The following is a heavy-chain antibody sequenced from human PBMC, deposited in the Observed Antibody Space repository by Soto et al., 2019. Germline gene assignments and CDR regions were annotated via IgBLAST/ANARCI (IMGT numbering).Heavy chain of an antibody. CDR1: GGSISSSSYF. CDR3: ASLTSGWYEH. Sequence: QLQLQESGPGLVKPSETLSLTCTVSGGSISSSSYFWGWIRQPPGKGLEWIGSIYYSGSTYNNPSLTSRVTISVDTSKNQFSLKLSSVTAADTAVYYRASLTSGWYEHWGQGTLVTVSS. V-gene: IGHV4-39*01. J-gene: IGHJ5*02. CDR2: IYYSGST. D-gene: IGHD6-19*01.